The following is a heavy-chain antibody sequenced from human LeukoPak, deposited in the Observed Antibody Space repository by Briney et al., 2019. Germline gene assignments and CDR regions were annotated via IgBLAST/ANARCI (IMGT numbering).Heavy chain of an antibody. CDR1: GLTFSNYA. CDR2: ISGSGGST. J-gene: IGHJ4*02. CDR3: ASLLPLSVVTPVGVDY. V-gene: IGHV3-23*01. Sequence: GGSLRLSCAASGLTFSNYAMSWVRQAPGKGLEWVSAISGSGGSTYYAGSVKGRFTISRDNSKNTLYLQMNSLRAEDTAVYYCASLLPLSVVTPVGVDYWGQGTLVTVSS. D-gene: IGHD4-23*01.